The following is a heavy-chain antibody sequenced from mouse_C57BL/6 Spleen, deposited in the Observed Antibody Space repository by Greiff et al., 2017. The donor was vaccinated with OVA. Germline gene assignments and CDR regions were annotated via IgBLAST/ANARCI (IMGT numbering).Heavy chain of an antibody. CDR3: TRIYYGTPYWYFDV. CDR2: IDPENGDT. V-gene: IGHV14-4*01. D-gene: IGHD2-1*01. Sequence: EVKLMESGAELVRPGASVKLSCTASGFNIKDDYMHWVKQRPEQGLEWIGWIDPENGDTEYASKFQGKATITADTSSNTAYLQLSSLTSEDTAVYYCTRIYYGTPYWYFDVWGTGTTVTVSS. CDR1: GFNIKDDY. J-gene: IGHJ1*03.